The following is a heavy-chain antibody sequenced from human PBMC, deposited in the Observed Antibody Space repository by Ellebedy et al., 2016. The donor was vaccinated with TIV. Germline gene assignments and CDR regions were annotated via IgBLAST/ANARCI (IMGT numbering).Heavy chain of an antibody. J-gene: IGHJ4*02. V-gene: IGHV4-59*12. D-gene: IGHD3-22*01. CDR2: IYSTGAT. Sequence: PSETLSLTCTVSGGSITNFYWTWIRQPPGKGLEWIGYIYSTGATNYNPSLKSRVTISLDTSKNQFSLKLYSLTAADTAVYYCAREGAHKFDTSGYYFDYWGQGAPVTVAS. CDR1: GGSITNFY. CDR3: AREGAHKFDTSGYYFDY.